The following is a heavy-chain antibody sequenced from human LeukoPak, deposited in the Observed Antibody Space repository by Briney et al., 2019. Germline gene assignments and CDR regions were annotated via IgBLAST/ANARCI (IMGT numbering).Heavy chain of an antibody. D-gene: IGHD1-26*01. CDR2: ISWNSGSI. J-gene: IGHJ3*02. Sequence: SLRLSCAASGFTFDDYAMHWVRPAPGKGLEWVSGISWNSGSIGYADSVKGRFTISRDNAKNSLYLQMNSLRAEDMVLYYCAKGYIRATLTLGDAFDIWGQGTMVTVSS. CDR1: GFTFDDYA. V-gene: IGHV3-9*03. CDR3: AKGYIRATLTLGDAFDI.